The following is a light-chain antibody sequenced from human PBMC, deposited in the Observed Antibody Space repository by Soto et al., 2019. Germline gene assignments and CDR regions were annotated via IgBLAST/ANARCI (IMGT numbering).Light chain of an antibody. J-gene: IGLJ1*01. CDR2: EVT. CDR3: SSYTSRSTLGV. CDR1: SSDVGGYNY. V-gene: IGLV2-14*01. Sequence: QSALTQPASVSGSPGQSITISCTGTSSDVGGYNYVSWYQQHPDKAPKLIIYEVTNRPSGVSNRFSGSKSGNTASPTISGLQAEDDADYYCSSYTSRSTLGVFGTGTKLTVL.